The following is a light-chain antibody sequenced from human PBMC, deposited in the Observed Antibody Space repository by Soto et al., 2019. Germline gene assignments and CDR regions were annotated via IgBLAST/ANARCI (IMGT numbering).Light chain of an antibody. CDR1: NSEVGNYNL. J-gene: IGLJ3*02. V-gene: IGLV2-23*02. Sequence: QSALTQPASVSGSPGQSITISCTGTNSEVGNYNLVSWYQQHPGKAPKLMMYEVTKRPSGVSNRFSGSKSGNTASLTISGLQAEDEADYYCCSYAGSATWVFGGGTKLTVL. CDR2: EVT. CDR3: CSYAGSATWV.